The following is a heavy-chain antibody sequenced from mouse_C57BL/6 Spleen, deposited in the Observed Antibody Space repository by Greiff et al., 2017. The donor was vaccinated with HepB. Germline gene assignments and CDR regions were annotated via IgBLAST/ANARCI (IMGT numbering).Heavy chain of an antibody. V-gene: IGHV6-3*01. D-gene: IGHD1-1*01. CDR2: IRLKSDNYAT. J-gene: IGHJ3*01. Sequence: EVKLMESGGGLVQPGGSMKLSCVASGFTFSNYWMNWVRQSPEKGLEWVAQIRLKSDNYATHYAESVKGRFTISRDDSKNSVYLQMNNLRAVDTGIYYCTGVLYYGTPWFAYWGQGTLVTVSA. CDR3: TGVLYYGTPWFAY. CDR1: GFTFSNYW.